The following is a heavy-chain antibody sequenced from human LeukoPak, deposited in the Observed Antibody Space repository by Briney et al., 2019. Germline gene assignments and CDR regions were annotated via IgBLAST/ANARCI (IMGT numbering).Heavy chain of an antibody. CDR3: ARAERSGSYLGDAFDI. V-gene: IGHV3-23*01. CDR2: ISPSGGIT. J-gene: IGHJ3*02. D-gene: IGHD1-26*01. CDR1: GFTFSSHG. Sequence: PGGSLRLSCAASGFTFSSHGMNWVRQAPGKGLEWVSGISPSGGITYYTDSVKGRFTISRDNSKNTVSLQMNSLRGEDTAVYYCARAERSGSYLGDAFDIWGQGTMVTVSS.